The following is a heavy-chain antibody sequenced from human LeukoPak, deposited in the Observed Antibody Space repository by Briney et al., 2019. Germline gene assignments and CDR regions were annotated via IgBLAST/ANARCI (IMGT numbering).Heavy chain of an antibody. CDR3: AKKLPGVKYFDY. Sequence: PGGSLRLSCTASGFTFRSYAMTWVRQAPGKGLEWVSVISDSGGSTYYADSVKGRFTISRDYSKNTLYLQMNSLGAEDTAVYYCAKKLPGVKYFDYWGQGTLVTVSS. CDR1: GFTFRSYA. V-gene: IGHV3-23*01. J-gene: IGHJ4*02. D-gene: IGHD2-2*01. CDR2: ISDSGGST.